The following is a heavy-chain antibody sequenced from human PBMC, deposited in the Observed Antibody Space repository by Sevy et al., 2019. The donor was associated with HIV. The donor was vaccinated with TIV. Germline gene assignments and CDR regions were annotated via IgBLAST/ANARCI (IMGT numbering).Heavy chain of an antibody. V-gene: IGHV1-18*01. Sequence: ASVKVSCEASGYTFPNYGLTWVRQAPGQGLEWMGWVSAYNVNTNYAQKLQGRVTMTTDTSTSTAYMELRSLRSDDTAVYYCARDSIPMVQGVIITPYYYGMDVWGQGTTVTVSS. J-gene: IGHJ6*02. D-gene: IGHD3-10*01. CDR3: ARDSIPMVQGVIITPYYYGMDV. CDR1: GYTFPNYG. CDR2: VSAYNVNT.